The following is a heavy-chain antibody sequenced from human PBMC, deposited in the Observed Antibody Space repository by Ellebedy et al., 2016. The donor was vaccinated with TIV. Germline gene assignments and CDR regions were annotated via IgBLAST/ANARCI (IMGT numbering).Heavy chain of an antibody. CDR3: ARTGGVPAAMGNWFDR. V-gene: IGHV3-21*01. CDR1: GFTFSGFT. Sequence: GESLKISCAASGFTFSGFTMNWLRQAPAKGLEWVSSISGGGGYIYYADSVKGRFTISRDNARNSLYLQMNSLTAEDTALYYCARTGGVPAAMGNWFDRWGQGTLVTVSS. D-gene: IGHD2-2*01. J-gene: IGHJ5*02. CDR2: ISGGGGYI.